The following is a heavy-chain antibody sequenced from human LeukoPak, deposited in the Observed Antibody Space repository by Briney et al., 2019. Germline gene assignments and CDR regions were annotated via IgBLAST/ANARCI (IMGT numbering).Heavy chain of an antibody. J-gene: IGHJ4*02. V-gene: IGHV3-30*02. D-gene: IGHD3-10*01. Sequence: GGSLRPSCAASGFTFSSYGMHWVRQAPGKGLEWVAFIRYDGSNKYYADSVKGRFTISRDNSKNTLYLQMNSLRAEDTAVYYCAKSLWFGEGFYDYWGQGTLVTVSS. CDR1: GFTFSSYG. CDR3: AKSLWFGEGFYDY. CDR2: IRYDGSNK.